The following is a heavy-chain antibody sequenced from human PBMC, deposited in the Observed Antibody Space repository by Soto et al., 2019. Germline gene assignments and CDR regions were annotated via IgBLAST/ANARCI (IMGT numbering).Heavy chain of an antibody. CDR2: IYYSGTT. D-gene: IGHD5-18*01. CDR3: ARALIQLWPHYYYGMDV. J-gene: IGHJ6*04. CDR1: GDSISSGDYY. Sequence: SETLSLTCTVSGDSISSGDYYWSWIRQPPGKGLEWIGYIYYSGTTYYNPSLKSRVTISVDTSKNQFSLKVNSVTAADTAVYYCARALIQLWPHYYYGMDVWGKGPTVTVSS. V-gene: IGHV4-30-4*01.